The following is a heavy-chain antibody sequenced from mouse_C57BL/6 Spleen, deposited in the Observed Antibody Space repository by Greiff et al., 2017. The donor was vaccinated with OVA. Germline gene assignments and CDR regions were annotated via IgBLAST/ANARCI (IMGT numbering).Heavy chain of an antibody. V-gene: IGHV1-61*01. D-gene: IGHD1-1*01. J-gene: IGHJ1*03. CDR1: GYTFTSYW. CDR2: IYPSDSET. Sequence: QVQLQQPGAELVRPGSSVKLSCKASGYTFTSYWMDWVKQRPGQGLEWIGNIYPSDSETHYNQKFKDKATLTVDKSSSTAYMQLSSLTSEDSAVYYCARCGYGSTPHFDVWGTGTTVTVSS. CDR3: ARCGYGSTPHFDV.